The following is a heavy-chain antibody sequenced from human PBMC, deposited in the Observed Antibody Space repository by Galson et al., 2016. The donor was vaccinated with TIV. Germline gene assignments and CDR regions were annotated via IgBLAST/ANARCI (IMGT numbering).Heavy chain of an antibody. Sequence: LSLTCTVSGGSISNGDYSWSWIRQPPGKGPECIGYIYYSGNTNYKPSLESRVTISVDRSKNQFSLKLRSVTAADTAVYYCARVGLKYYYGLDVWGQGATVTVSS. J-gene: IGHJ6*02. D-gene: IGHD3-16*01. V-gene: IGHV4-30-4*01. CDR2: IYYSGNT. CDR1: GGSISNGDYS. CDR3: ARVGLKYYYGLDV.